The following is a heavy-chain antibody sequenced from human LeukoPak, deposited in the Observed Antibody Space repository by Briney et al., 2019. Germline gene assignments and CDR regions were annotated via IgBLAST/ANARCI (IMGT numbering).Heavy chain of an antibody. CDR2: ISYDGSNK. V-gene: IGHV3-30-3*01. CDR3: ASDVDTAMVAYAFDI. Sequence: GRSLRLSCAASGFTFSSYAMHWVRQAPGKGLEWVAVISYDGSNKYYADPVKGRFTISRDNSKNTLYLQMNSLRAEDTAVYYCASDVDTAMVAYAFDIWGQGTMVTVSS. CDR1: GFTFSSYA. J-gene: IGHJ3*02. D-gene: IGHD5-18*01.